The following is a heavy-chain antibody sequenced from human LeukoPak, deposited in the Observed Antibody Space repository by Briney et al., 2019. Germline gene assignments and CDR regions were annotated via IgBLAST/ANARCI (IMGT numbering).Heavy chain of an antibody. J-gene: IGHJ4*02. CDR2: IGSTGSTI. CDR3: ARRLAAAGTEDDY. CDR1: GFSFSDYY. V-gene: IGHV3-11*04. D-gene: IGHD6-13*01. Sequence: GGSLRLSCAASGFSFSDYYMSWIRQAPGKGLEWVSYIGSTGSTIYYADSVKGRFTISRDNDKNSLFLQMNSLRDEDTAVYYCARRLAAAGTEDDYWGQGTLVTVSS.